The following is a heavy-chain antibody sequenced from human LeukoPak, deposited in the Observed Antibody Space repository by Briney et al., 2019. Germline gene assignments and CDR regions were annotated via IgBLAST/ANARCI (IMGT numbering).Heavy chain of an antibody. V-gene: IGHV1-18*01. J-gene: IGHJ4*02. CDR3: ARVLYDYVWGSYRNFDY. Sequence: ASVKVSCKASGYTFTSYGISWVRQAPGQGLEWMGWISAYNGNTNYAQKLQGRVTMTTDTSTSTAYMELRSLRSDDTAVYYCARVLYDYVWGSYRNFDYWGQGTLVTDSS. D-gene: IGHD3-16*02. CDR1: GYTFTSYG. CDR2: ISAYNGNT.